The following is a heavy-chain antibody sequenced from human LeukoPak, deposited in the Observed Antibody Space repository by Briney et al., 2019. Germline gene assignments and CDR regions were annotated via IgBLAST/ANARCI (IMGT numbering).Heavy chain of an antibody. CDR2: IWYDGSNK. J-gene: IGHJ4*02. CDR3: ARSGGSSWYSGDY. CDR1: GFTFSSYG. D-gene: IGHD6-13*01. V-gene: IGHV3-33*01. Sequence: PGGSLRLSRAASGFTFSSYGMHWVRQAPGKGLEWVAVIWYDGSNKYYADSVKGRFTISRDNSKNTLYLQMNSLRAEDTAVYYCARSGGSSWYSGDYWGQGTLVTVSS.